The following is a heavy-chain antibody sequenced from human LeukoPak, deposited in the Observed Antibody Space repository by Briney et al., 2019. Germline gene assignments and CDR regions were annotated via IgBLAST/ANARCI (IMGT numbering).Heavy chain of an antibody. J-gene: IGHJ4*02. Sequence: ASVKVSCKASGYTFTGYYMHWVRQAPGQGLEWTGWINPNSGGTNYAQKFQGRVTMTRDTSISTAYMELSRLRSDDTAVYYCARGRYSGSYWGVYYWGQGTLVTVSS. CDR3: ARGRYSGSYWGVYY. D-gene: IGHD1-26*01. V-gene: IGHV1-2*02. CDR2: INPNSGGT. CDR1: GYTFTGYY.